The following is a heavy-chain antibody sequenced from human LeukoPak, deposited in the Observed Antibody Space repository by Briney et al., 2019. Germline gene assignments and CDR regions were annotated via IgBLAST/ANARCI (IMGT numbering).Heavy chain of an antibody. CDR3: AKQLGYCSDGSCYFPY. CDR1: GFTFTNYG. D-gene: IGHD2-15*01. V-gene: IGHV3-30*18. CDR2: VSFDGRKT. J-gene: IGHJ4*02. Sequence: GGSLRLSCEASGFTFTNYGMHWVRQAPGKGPECVAVVSFDGRKTYYAGFAEGRFTISRDDSNNMVYLQMNSLRTEDTAVYHCAKQLGYCSDGSCYFPYWGQGTLVTVSS.